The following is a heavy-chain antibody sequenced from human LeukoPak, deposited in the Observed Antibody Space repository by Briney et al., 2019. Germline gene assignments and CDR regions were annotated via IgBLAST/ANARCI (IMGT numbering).Heavy chain of an antibody. CDR1: GYTFTGYY. J-gene: IGHJ4*02. CDR2: INPNNGGT. V-gene: IGHV1-2*02. Sequence: GASVKVSCKASGYTFTGYYMHWVRQAPGQGLEWMGLINPNNGGTNYAQNFQGRVTMTSDTSISTAYMELSSLRSDDTAVYYCARGYTGYFDHWGQGTLVTVSS. CDR3: ARGYTGYFDH. D-gene: IGHD3-16*02.